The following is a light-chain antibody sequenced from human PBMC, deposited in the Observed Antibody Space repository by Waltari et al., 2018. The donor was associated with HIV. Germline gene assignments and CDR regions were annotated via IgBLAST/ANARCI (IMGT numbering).Light chain of an antibody. CDR2: AAS. CDR3: QQYHKWPET. CDR1: ESVHRN. Sequence: EILMTQSPATLSVSPGGGATVSCRASESVHRNLAWFQQKPGQAPRLLFYAASTRATGLPDRFSASGSGTEFTLTISSLQSEDFALYCCQQYHKWPETFGQGTKLEIK. J-gene: IGKJ2*01. V-gene: IGKV3-15*01.